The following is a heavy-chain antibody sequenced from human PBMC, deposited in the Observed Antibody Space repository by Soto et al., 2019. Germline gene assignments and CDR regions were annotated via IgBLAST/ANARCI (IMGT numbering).Heavy chain of an antibody. CDR3: ALRSMAVVPEY. CDR1: GDSISSYY. Sequence: QVQLQESGPGLVKPSETLSLTCAVSGDSISSYYCMWIRQPPGKGLESIGYLYDGRSAKYNPSLKSRVTLSVDTSTNQCSLTLSSMTAADTAVYYCALRSMAVVPEYWGQGTLVTVSS. J-gene: IGHJ4*02. D-gene: IGHD3-22*01. CDR2: LYDGRSA. V-gene: IGHV4-59*01.